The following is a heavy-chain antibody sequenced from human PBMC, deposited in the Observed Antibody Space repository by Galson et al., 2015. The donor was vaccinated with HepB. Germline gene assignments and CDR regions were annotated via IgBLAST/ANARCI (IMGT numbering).Heavy chain of an antibody. D-gene: IGHD6-6*01. CDR3: ARVDSSSSAWIPNADAMDV. Sequence: SVKVSCKVSGGTFSSYTIIWVRQAPGQGLECMGRIIPIFGVTNYAHKFQGRVTITTDKSTSTAYMELRTLRFEDTAVYYCARVDSSSSAWIPNADAMDVWGQGTTVTVSS. J-gene: IGHJ6*02. CDR2: IIPIFGVT. V-gene: IGHV1-69*02. CDR1: GGTFSSYT.